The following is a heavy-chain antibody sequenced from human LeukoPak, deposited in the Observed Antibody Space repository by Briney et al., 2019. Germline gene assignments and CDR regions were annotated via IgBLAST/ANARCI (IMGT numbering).Heavy chain of an antibody. CDR3: ARGDVRATEGFDY. CDR2: ISGSGGST. CDR1: GFTFSSYG. D-gene: IGHD1-26*01. Sequence: GGTLRLSCAASGFTFSSYGMSWVRQAPGKGLEWVSAISGSGGSTYYADSVKGRFTISRDNAKNSLYLQMNSLRAEDTAVYYCARGDVRATEGFDYWGQGTLVTVSS. J-gene: IGHJ4*02. V-gene: IGHV3-23*01.